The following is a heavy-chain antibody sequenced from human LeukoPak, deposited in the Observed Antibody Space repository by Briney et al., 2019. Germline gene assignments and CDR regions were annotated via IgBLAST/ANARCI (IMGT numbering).Heavy chain of an antibody. D-gene: IGHD1-26*01. J-gene: IGHJ4*02. CDR3: ARSQSGSYSNLDY. CDR2: ISSGSSTI. CDR1: GFTFSIYS. V-gene: IGHV3-48*01. Sequence: GGSLRLSCAASGFTFSIYSINWVRQAPGKGLEWVSFISSGSSTIYYADSVKGRFTTSRDNAKNSLYLQMNSLRAEDTAVYYCARSQSGSYSNLDYWGQGTLVTVSS.